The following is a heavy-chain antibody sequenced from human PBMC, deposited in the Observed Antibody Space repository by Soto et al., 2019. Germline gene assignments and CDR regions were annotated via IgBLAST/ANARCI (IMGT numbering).Heavy chain of an antibody. Sequence: SETLSLTCGVEGGFVSSGSYYWSWIRQPPGKGLEWIGEMSHSGGTHFNLSLKSRVTISVDTSKNQFSLNIYSVTAADTALYYCARVERGTVTTVVDAFDIWGPGTMVTVSS. J-gene: IGHJ3*02. CDR1: GGFVSSGSYY. CDR3: ARVERGTVTTVVDAFDI. V-gene: IGHV4-61*01. D-gene: IGHD1-1*01. CDR2: MSHSGGT.